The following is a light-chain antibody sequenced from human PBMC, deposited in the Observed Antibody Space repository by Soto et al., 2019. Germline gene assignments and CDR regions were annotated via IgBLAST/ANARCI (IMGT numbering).Light chain of an antibody. CDR1: SSDVGGYNY. J-gene: IGLJ3*02. CDR3: SSYTSSSTRV. Sequence: QSALTQPASVSGSPGQSITTSCTGTSSDVGGYNYVSWYQQHPGKAPKLMIYEVSNRPSGVSNRFSGSKSGNTASLTISGLQAEDEADYYCSSYTSSSTRVFGGGTKLTV. CDR2: EVS. V-gene: IGLV2-14*01.